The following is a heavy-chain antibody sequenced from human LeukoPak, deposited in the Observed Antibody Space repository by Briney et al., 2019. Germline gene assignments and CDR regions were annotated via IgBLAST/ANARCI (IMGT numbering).Heavy chain of an antibody. D-gene: IGHD4-17*01. CDR2: IYPGDSNT. CDR3: ARRTTMTERAFDI. J-gene: IGHJ3*02. Sequence: GESLKISCKASGYSFTSYWIAWVRQMPGKGLEWMGIIYPGDSNTRYSPSFQGQVTISADKSNITAYLQWSSLKASDTAMYYCARRTTMTERAFDIWGQGTMATVS. V-gene: IGHV5-51*01. CDR1: GYSFTSYW.